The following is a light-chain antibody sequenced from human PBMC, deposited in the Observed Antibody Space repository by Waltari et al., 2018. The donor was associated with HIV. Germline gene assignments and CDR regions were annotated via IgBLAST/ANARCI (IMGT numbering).Light chain of an antibody. CDR1: QSVNNY. J-gene: IGKJ2*01. Sequence: EIVLTQSPATLSLSPGERATLSCRSSQSVNNYLAWYQQKSGQAPRLFIYDASNRATGVPVRFNGSGSGTDFTLTITSLEPEDVGVYYCQQRTTGLGYTFGQGTKLEIK. CDR3: QQRTTGLGYT. CDR2: DAS. V-gene: IGKV3-11*01.